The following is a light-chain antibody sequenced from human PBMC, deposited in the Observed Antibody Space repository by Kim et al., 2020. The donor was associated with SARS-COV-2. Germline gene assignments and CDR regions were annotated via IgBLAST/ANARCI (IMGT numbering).Light chain of an antibody. CDR3: QSADTSGTYVV. V-gene: IGLV3-25*03. J-gene: IGLJ2*01. Sequence: SYELTQPPSVSVSPGQTARITCSGDALAKQYAYWYQQKPGQAPVLVIYKDTERPSGIPERFSGSSSGTIVTLTISGVQAEDEADYYCQSADTSGTYVVFGGGTQLTVL. CDR1: ALAKQY. CDR2: KDT.